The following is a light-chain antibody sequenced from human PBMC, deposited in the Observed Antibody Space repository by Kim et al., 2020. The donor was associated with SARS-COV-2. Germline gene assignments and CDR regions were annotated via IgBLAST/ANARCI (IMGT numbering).Light chain of an antibody. V-gene: IGKV3-20*01. J-gene: IGKJ4*01. Sequence: LSPGERVTLSCRASQSVSSNYLAWYQQKPGQAPRLLIYATSNRATGIPDRFSGSGSGTDFTLTISRLEPEDFAVYYCQQYVTSLTFGGGTKVDIK. CDR2: ATS. CDR3: QQYVTSLT. CDR1: QSVSSNY.